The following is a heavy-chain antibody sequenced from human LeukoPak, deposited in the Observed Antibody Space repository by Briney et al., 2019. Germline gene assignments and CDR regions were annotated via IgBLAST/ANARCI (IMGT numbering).Heavy chain of an antibody. J-gene: IGHJ4*02. CDR1: GGSISSGSYY. D-gene: IGHD6-19*01. V-gene: IGHV4-61*02. CDR3: ARVGGTAVGIDY. CDR2: IYTSGST. Sequence: SQTLSLTCTVSGGSISSGSYYWSWIRQPARKGLEWIGRIYTSGSTNYNPSLKSRVTISVDTSKNQFSLKLSSVTAADTAVYYCARVGGTAVGIDYWGQGTLVTVSS.